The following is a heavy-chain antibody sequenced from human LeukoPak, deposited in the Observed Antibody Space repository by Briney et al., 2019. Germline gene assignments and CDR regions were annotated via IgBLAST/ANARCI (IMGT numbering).Heavy chain of an antibody. J-gene: IGHJ5*02. Sequence: GASVKVSCKASGYTFTGYYLHWVRQAPGQGLEWMGWINPNSGGTNYAQKFQGRVTMTRDTSIRTAYMELSWLRSDDTAVYYCARDGGYYLIYSWFDPWGQGTLVTVSS. V-gene: IGHV1-2*02. CDR1: GYTFTGYY. D-gene: IGHD3-22*01. CDR3: ARDGGYYLIYSWFDP. CDR2: INPNSGGT.